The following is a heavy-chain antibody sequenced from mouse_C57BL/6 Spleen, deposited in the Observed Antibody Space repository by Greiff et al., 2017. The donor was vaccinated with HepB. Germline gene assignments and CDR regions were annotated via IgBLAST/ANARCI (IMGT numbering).Heavy chain of an antibody. CDR1: GYTFTGYW. CDR3: ARSNFYYYGSPSWFAY. CDR2: ILPGSGST. D-gene: IGHD1-1*01. V-gene: IGHV1-9*01. Sequence: QVQLQQSGAELMKPGASVKLSCKATGYTFTGYWIEWVKQRPGHGLEWIGEILPGSGSTNYNEKFKGKATFTADTSSNTAYMQLSSLTTEDSAIYYCARSNFYYYGSPSWFAYWGQGTLVTVSA. J-gene: IGHJ3*01.